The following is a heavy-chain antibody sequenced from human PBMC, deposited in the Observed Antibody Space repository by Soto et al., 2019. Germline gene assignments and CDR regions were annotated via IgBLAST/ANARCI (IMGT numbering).Heavy chain of an antibody. D-gene: IGHD4-17*01. V-gene: IGHV1-18*01. CDR2: ISAYNGNT. CDR1: GYTFTSYG. Sequence: QVQLVQSGAEVKKPGASVKVSCKASGYTFTSYGISWVRQAPGQGLEWMGWISAYNGNTNYAQKLQGRVTMTTDTSTRTAYMELRSLRSDDTAVYYCARDLVTPQMTTVTRGGFQHWGQGTLVPVSS. J-gene: IGHJ1*01. CDR3: ARDLVTPQMTTVTRGGFQH.